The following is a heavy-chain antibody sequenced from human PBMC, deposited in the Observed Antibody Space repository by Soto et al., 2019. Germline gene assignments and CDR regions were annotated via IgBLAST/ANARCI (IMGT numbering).Heavy chain of an antibody. J-gene: IGHJ6*02. CDR1: GFSLSTGGVG. CDR2: IYWDDDK. Sequence: QITLMESGPTLVKPTQTLTLTCTFSGFSLSTGGVGVGWIRQPPGKALEWLALIYWDDDKRYSPSLRSRLTITKDTSKNQVVLTMTNMDPVDTATYYCTHRRCGGDCLQSYSSHYYYGMDVWGQGTTVTVSS. CDR3: THRRCGGDCLQSYSSHYYYGMDV. V-gene: IGHV2-5*02. D-gene: IGHD2-21*02.